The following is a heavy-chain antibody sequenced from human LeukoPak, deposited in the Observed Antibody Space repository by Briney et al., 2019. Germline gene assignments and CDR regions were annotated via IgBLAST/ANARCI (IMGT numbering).Heavy chain of an antibody. CDR3: AGLGVMVLVYQFEY. CDR1: GGSITSSKYF. D-gene: IGHD2-8*01. J-gene: IGHJ4*02. Sequence: SETLSLTCAVCGGSITSSKYFWGWISQPPGKELELIGIISYGGSTDYNPSLKSRVTISTDTSKNQFSLKLTSVTAADTAVYYCAGLGVMVLVYQFEYWGRGTPVTVSS. CDR2: ISYGGST. V-gene: IGHV4-39*07.